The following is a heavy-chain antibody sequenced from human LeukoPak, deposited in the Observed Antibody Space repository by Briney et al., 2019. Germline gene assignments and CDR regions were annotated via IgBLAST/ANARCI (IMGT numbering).Heavy chain of an antibody. CDR1: GYTFTGYY. CDR2: INPNSGGT. J-gene: IGHJ4*02. D-gene: IGHD3-22*01. V-gene: IGHV1-2*02. Sequence: ASVKVSCKASGYTFTGYYMHWVRQAPGQGLEWMGWINPNSGGTNYAQKFQGRVTMTRDTSISTAYMELSSLRSEDTAVYYCARDPKDDSSGYYYFDYWGQGTLVTVSS. CDR3: ARDPKDDSSGYYYFDY.